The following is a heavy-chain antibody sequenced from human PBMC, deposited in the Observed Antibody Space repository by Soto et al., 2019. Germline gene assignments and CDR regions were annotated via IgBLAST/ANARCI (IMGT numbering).Heavy chain of an antibody. CDR2: IIPILGIA. Sequence: QVQLVQSGAEVKKPGSSVKVSCKASGGTFSSYTISWVRQAPGQGLEWMGRIIPILGIANYAQKFQGRVTITADKSTSTAYMELSSLGSEDTAVYYCASLGESNADYWGQGTLVTVSS. CDR3: ASLGESNADY. J-gene: IGHJ4*02. D-gene: IGHD3-10*01. CDR1: GGTFSSYT. V-gene: IGHV1-69*02.